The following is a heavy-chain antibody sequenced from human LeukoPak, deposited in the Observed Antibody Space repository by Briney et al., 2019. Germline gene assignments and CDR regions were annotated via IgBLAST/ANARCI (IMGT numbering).Heavy chain of an antibody. CDR2: IIPIFGTA. D-gene: IGHD5-18*01. Sequence: ASVKVSCKASGGTFSSYAISWVRQAPGQGLEWMGGIIPIFGTANYAQKFQGRVTITTDESTSTAYMELSSLRSEGTAVYYCARGRDTAMENWYFDLWGRGTLVTVSS. CDR3: ARGRDTAMENWYFDL. CDR1: GGTFSSYA. V-gene: IGHV1-69*05. J-gene: IGHJ2*01.